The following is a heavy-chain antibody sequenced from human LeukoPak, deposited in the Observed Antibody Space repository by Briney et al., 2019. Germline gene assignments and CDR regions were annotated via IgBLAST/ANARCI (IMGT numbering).Heavy chain of an antibody. CDR2: ISGSGGST. V-gene: IGHV3-23*01. Sequence: GGSLRLSCAASGFTFSSYAMSWVRQAPGKGLEWVSAISGSGGSTYYADSVKGRFTISRDNSKNTLYLQMNSLRAEDTAVYYCAKPDYDYVWGSYQYTGGAYRGQGTLVTVSS. J-gene: IGHJ4*02. CDR1: GFTFSSYA. CDR3: AKPDYDYVWGSYQYTGGAY. D-gene: IGHD3-16*02.